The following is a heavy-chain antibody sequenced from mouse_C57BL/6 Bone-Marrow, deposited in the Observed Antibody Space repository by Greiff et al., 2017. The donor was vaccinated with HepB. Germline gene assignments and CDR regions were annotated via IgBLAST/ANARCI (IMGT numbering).Heavy chain of an antibody. D-gene: IGHD6-5*01. Sequence: EVKLMESGGGLVQPGGSLKLSCAASGFTFSDYGMAWVRQAPRKGPEWVAFISNFAYSIYYADTVTGRFTISRENAKNTLYLEMSSLRSEDTAMYYCARPLYYYAMDYWGQGTSVTVSS. CDR2: ISNFAYSI. J-gene: IGHJ4*01. CDR1: GFTFSDYG. V-gene: IGHV5-15*01. CDR3: ARPLYYYAMDY.